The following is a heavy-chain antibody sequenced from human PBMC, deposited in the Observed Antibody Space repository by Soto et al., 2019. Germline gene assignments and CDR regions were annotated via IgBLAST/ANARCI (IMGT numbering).Heavy chain of an antibody. CDR1: GFTFGTTD. CDR2: IDGSGGIT. CDR3: VKNSGWFNT. V-gene: IGHV3-23*01. Sequence: QLLQSGGGLVQPGGSLTLSCAASGFTFGTTDMSWFRQAPGEGLEWVSTIDGSGGITYYADPVKGRFIISRDNSRNTVYLQMNSLRGDDTALYYGVKNSGWFNTWGQGALVTV. D-gene: IGHD3-10*01. J-gene: IGHJ5*02.